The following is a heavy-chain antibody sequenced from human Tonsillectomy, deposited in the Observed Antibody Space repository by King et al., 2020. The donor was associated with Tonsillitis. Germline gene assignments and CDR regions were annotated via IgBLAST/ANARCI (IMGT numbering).Heavy chain of an antibody. CDR2: ISYDGRNK. CDR3: VRGHYYDSSGFDC. Sequence: VQLVESGGGVVQPGRSLRLSCAASGFTFSYYAMEWVRPAPGKGLEWVAVISYDGRNKYYADSVKGRFTISRDNSKNTLYLQMNSLRAEDTAVYYCVRGHYYDSSGFDCWGQGTLVTVSS. J-gene: IGHJ4*02. D-gene: IGHD3-22*01. CDR1: GFTFSYYA. V-gene: IGHV3-30*01.